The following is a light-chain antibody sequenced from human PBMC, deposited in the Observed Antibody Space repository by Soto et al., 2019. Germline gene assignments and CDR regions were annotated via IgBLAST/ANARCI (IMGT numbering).Light chain of an antibody. J-gene: IGLJ1*01. CDR2: EVS. Sequence: QSVLTQPASVSGSPGQSITISRTGTSSDVGSYNLVSWYQQHPGKAPKLMIYEVSKRPSGVSNRFSGSKSGNTASLTISGLQAEDEADYYCCSYAGSSTFAFYVFGTGTKVTVL. CDR1: SSDVGSYNL. V-gene: IGLV2-23*02. CDR3: CSYAGSSTFAFYV.